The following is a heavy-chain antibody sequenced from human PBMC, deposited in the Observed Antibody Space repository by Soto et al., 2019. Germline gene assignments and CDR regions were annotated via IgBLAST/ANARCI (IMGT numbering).Heavy chain of an antibody. J-gene: IGHJ6*03. CDR2: INAGNGNT. V-gene: IGHV1-3*01. D-gene: IGHD2-15*01. CDR1: GSPFTSYA. CDR3: AREGGYCTGGNCYSYYYYYMDV. Sequence: VKLVKSGAEVKKPGASVKVSCKPSGSPFTSYAMHWLRQAPGQRLEWMGWINAGNGNTQYSQNFQGRVTFTRDTSASTAFMELSSLRSEDTAVYYCAREGGYCTGGNCYSYYYYYMDVWGTGTTVTVSS.